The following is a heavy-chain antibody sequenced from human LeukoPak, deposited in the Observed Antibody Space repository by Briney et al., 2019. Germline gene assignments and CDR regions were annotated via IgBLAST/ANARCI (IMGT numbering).Heavy chain of an antibody. CDR2: ISSSGSTI. Sequence: PGGSLRLSCAASGFTFSSYEMNWVRQAPGKGLEWVSYISSSGSTIYYADSVKGRFTISRDNAKNSLYLQMNSLRAEDTAVYYCARSHSSSSFFDHWGQGTLVTVSS. V-gene: IGHV3-48*03. D-gene: IGHD6-6*01. CDR3: ARSHSSSSFFDH. CDR1: GFTFSSYE. J-gene: IGHJ4*02.